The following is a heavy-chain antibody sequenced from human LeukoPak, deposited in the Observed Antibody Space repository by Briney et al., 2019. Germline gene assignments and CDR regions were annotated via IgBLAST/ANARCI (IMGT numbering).Heavy chain of an antibody. CDR1: GYSFTNYW. J-gene: IGHJ5*02. Sequence: GESLKISCKGSGYSFTNYWIGWVRQMPGKGLGWMGIIYPGDSDTRYSPSFQGQVTISADKSISTAYLQWSSLKASDSAMYYCARGLRDCSSTSCYGVNWFDPWGQGTLVTVSS. D-gene: IGHD2-2*01. V-gene: IGHV5-51*01. CDR2: IYPGDSDT. CDR3: ARGLRDCSSTSCYGVNWFDP.